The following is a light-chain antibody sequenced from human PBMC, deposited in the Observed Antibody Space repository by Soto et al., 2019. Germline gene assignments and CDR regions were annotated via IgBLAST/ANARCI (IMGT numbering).Light chain of an antibody. CDR2: RVS. J-gene: IGKJ2*01. V-gene: IGKV2-30*01. CDR1: ESPVITDGDTL. Sequence: IVLTQSPLSLPVTLGQPASISCRSSESPVITDGDTLLNWFQQRPGQSPRRLIYRVSNRDFGVPDYVSSSGSGTEFTLNISRVEAEDVAIYYCMQCARCPYTFGQGTKLEI. CDR3: MQCARCPYT.